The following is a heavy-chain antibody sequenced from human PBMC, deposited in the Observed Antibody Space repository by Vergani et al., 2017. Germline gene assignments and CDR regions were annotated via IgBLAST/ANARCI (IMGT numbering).Heavy chain of an antibody. CDR1: GGSISSGDYY. D-gene: IGHD3-22*01. V-gene: IGHV4-30-4*08. J-gene: IGHJ3*02. CDR2: IYTSGST. Sequence: QVQLQESGPGLVKPSQTLSLTCTVSGGSISSGDYYWSWIRQPPGKGLEWMGYIYTSGSTNYNPSLTSRVTISVDTAKNQFSLKLSSVTAADTAVYYCARAKYYYDSSGPDAFDIWGQGTMVTVSS. CDR3: ARAKYYYDSSGPDAFDI.